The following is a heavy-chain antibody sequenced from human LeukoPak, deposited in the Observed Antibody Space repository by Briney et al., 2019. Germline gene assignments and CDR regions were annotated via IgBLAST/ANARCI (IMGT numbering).Heavy chain of an antibody. CDR3: ARVVADYYDSSGYSWGSFDY. CDR1: GGSISSGDYY. V-gene: IGHV4-30-4*08. D-gene: IGHD3-22*01. Sequence: PSQTLSLTCTVSGGSISSGDYYWSWIRQPPGKGLEWIGYIYYSGSTYYNPSLKSRVTISVDTSKNQFSLKLSSVTAADTAVYYCARVVADYYDSSGYSWGSFDYWGQGTLVTVSS. CDR2: IYYSGST. J-gene: IGHJ4*02.